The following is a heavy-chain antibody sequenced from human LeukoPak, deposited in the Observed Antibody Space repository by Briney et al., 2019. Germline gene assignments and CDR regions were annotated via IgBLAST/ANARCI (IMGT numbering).Heavy chain of an antibody. V-gene: IGHV4-34*01. D-gene: IGHD3-10*01. CDR1: GGSFSCYY. CDR3: ARRITMVRGVIITRIPYGMDV. J-gene: IGHJ6*04. Sequence: PSWTLSLTCAVYGGSFSCYYWNWIGQPAGKGLEGIGEINHSGSTNYNPSLKSGGTISVDTSKNQFSLKLSSVTAADTAVYYCARRITMVRGVIITRIPYGMDVWGKGNTVTVSS. CDR2: INHSGST.